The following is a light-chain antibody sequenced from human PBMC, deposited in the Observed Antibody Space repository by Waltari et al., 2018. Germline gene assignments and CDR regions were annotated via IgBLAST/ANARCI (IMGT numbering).Light chain of an antibody. V-gene: IGKV3-20*01. Sequence: ERATLSCRASQSVIKYLAWYQQKPGRAPRLLIYHASTRATGIPDRFSGSGSGTDFSLTISRLEPEDFAVYYCQKYDSLPATFGQGTRVEIK. CDR1: QSVIKY. CDR3: QKYDSLPAT. CDR2: HAS. J-gene: IGKJ1*01.